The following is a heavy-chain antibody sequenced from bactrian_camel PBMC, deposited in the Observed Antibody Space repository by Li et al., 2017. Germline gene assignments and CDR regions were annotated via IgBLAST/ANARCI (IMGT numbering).Heavy chain of an antibody. J-gene: IGHJ4*01. D-gene: IGHD3*01. CDR2: ILTDGITT. V-gene: IGHV3S40*01. CDR1: GITFSRHD. CDR3: TTGYGRYGLHGLSDGP. Sequence: DVQLVESGGGLVQPGESLRLSCVASGITFSRHDMSWVRQAPGKGLEWVSTILTDGITTYYADSVKGRFTTSREKAKNTMYLQMNSLMPEDTAMYYCTTGYGRYGLHGLSDGPRGQGTQVTVS.